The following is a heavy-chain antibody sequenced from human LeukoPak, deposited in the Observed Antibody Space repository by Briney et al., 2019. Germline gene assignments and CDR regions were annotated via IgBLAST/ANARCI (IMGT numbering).Heavy chain of an antibody. J-gene: IGHJ6*02. CDR1: GYTFTGYY. V-gene: IGHV1-2*02. Sequence: GASVKVSCKASGYTFTGYYMHWVRQAPGQGLEWMGWINPNSGGTNYAQKFQGRVTVTRDTSISTAYMELSRLRSDDTAVYYCARVQNYYYGMDVWGQGTTVTVSS. CDR3: ARVQNYYYGMDV. CDR2: INPNSGGT. D-gene: IGHD4-11*01.